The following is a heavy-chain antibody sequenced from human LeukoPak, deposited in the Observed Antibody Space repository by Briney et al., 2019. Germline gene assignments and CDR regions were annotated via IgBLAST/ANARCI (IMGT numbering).Heavy chain of an antibody. D-gene: IGHD6-13*01. Sequence: PGGSLRLSCAASGFTFSSYGMHWVRQAPGKGLEWVAFIRYDGSNKYYADSVKGRFTISRDNSKNTLYLQMNSMGAEDTAVYYCAKVSRYPYSSSPNWFDPWGQGTLVTVSS. CDR1: GFTFSSYG. V-gene: IGHV3-30*02. J-gene: IGHJ5*02. CDR2: IRYDGSNK. CDR3: AKVSRYPYSSSPNWFDP.